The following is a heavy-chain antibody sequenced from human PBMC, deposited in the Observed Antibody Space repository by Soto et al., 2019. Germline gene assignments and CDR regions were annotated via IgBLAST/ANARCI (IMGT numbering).Heavy chain of an antibody. V-gene: IGHV3-23*01. CDR1: GFAFSSYA. CDR3: AKDPSGWFGEEVR. D-gene: IGHD3-10*01. Sequence: GGSLRLSCAASGFAFSSYAMSWVRQAPGKGLEWVSAISGSGGSTYYADSVKGRFTISRDNSKNTLYLQMNSLRAEDTAVYYCAKDPSGWFGEEVRWGQGTLVTVSS. CDR2: ISGSGGST. J-gene: IGHJ4*02.